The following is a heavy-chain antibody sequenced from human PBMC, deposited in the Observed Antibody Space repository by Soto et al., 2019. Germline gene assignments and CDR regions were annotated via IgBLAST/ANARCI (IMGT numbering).Heavy chain of an antibody. Sequence: QVQLVRSGAELKKPGSSVKVSCKASGDTFSGYPINWVRQAPGEGLEWMGRIIPVFGTTNDAQRFEGRVKFNADESTNTAYMELRGLLSEDTAVYYCGRDGGFGELKYWGQGALVTVSS. V-gene: IGHV1-69*18. CDR2: IIPVFGTT. CDR1: GDTFSGYP. D-gene: IGHD3-10*01. J-gene: IGHJ4*02. CDR3: GRDGGFGELKY.